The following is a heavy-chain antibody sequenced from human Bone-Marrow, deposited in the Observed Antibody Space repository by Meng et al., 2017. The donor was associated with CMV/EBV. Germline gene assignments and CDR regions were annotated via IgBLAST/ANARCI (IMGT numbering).Heavy chain of an antibody. CDR3: VRHIIVVPSRGYGVDV. CDR1: GYSFNRGNF. J-gene: IGHJ6*02. V-gene: IGHV4-38-2*01. D-gene: IGHD2-2*01. Sequence: GSLRLSCSVSGYSFNRGNFWGWIRQPPGKGLEWIGIYDSGTTLYNPSLKTRVDISIDTSVSQISLKLSAVTAADTAVYSCVRHIIVVPSRGYGVDVWGQGTTVTVSS. CDR2: IYDSGTT.